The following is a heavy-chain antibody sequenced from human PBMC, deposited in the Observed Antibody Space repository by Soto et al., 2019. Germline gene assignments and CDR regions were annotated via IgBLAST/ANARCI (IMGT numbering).Heavy chain of an antibody. V-gene: IGHV1-18*01. CDR1: GYTFSNYG. CDR2: ISGYNGNT. J-gene: IGHJ4*02. D-gene: IGHD6-6*01. CDR3: AREGQLGY. Sequence: QVQLVQSGAEVKKPGASVKVSCQASGYTFSNYGFSWVRQAPGQGLEWMGWISGYNGNTNYGERLQGRVTMTTDTSTSTAYMELKSLRYDDTAVYYCAREGQLGYWGQGTPVTVSS.